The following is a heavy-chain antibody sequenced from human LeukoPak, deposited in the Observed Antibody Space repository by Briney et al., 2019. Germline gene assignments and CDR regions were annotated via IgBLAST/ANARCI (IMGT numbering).Heavy chain of an antibody. D-gene: IGHD6-19*01. CDR3: ARSAVADTLSAYYFEY. J-gene: IGHJ4*02. V-gene: IGHV1-18*04. CDR1: GYTFITND. CDR2: VSAYDGNT. Sequence: ASVKVSCKASGYTFITNDISWVRQAPGQGLEWMGWVSAYDGNTNYAQKHKGRVTMTTDTSTNTAYMGLRSLRSDDTAVYYCARSAVADTLSAYYFEYWGRGTLVTVSS.